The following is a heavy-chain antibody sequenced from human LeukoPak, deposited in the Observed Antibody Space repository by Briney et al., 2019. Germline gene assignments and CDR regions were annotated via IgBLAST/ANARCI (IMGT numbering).Heavy chain of an antibody. J-gene: IGHJ4*02. V-gene: IGHV4-59*01. CDR2: IYYSGST. CDR3: AREKEGLAAAGFDN. D-gene: IGHD6-13*01. CDR1: GGSISSYY. Sequence: SETLSLTCTVPGGSISSYYWSWIRQPPGKGLERIGYIYYSGSTNYNPSLKSRVTISVDTSKNQFSLKLSYVTAADTAVYYCAREKEGLAAAGFDNWGQGTLVTVSS.